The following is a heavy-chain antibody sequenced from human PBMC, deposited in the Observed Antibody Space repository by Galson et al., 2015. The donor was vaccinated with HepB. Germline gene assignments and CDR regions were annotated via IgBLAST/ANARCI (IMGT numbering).Heavy chain of an antibody. D-gene: IGHD1-26*01. CDR1: GFRFTNHW. CDR2: IYLADSDT. CDR3: AKWGGIYPGYFDY. J-gene: IGHJ4*02. V-gene: IGHV5-51*01. Sequence: QSGAEVKKPGESLEISCQGSGFRFTNHWIAWVRQMPGKGLEWMGIIYLADSDTRYSPSFQGQVTISVDKFISTAYLQWSSLKASDTAIYYCAKWGGIYPGYFDYWGQGTLVTVSS.